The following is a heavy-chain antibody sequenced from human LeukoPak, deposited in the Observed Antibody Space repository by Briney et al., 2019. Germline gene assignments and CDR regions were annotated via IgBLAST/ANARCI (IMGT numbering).Heavy chain of an antibody. V-gene: IGHV3-11*01. Sequence: GGSLRLSCTASGFTFTDYYMTWIRQAPGKGLEWLSYISTSGDTVSYANSVKGRFTISRDNAKNTLYLQIASLRAEDTAIYFCARDRQFKLHDPWGQGILVTVSS. CDR3: ARDRQFKLHDP. CDR2: ISTSGDTV. CDR1: GFTFTDYY. J-gene: IGHJ5*02. D-gene: IGHD5-24*01.